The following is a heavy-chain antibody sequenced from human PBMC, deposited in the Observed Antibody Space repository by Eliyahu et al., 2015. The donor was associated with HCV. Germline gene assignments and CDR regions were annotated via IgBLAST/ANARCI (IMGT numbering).Heavy chain of an antibody. CDR3: ARSDYSNYAAIDY. CDR2: ISSSSSYI. J-gene: IGHJ4*02. V-gene: IGHV3-21*01. CDR1: GFTFSSYS. D-gene: IGHD4-11*01. Sequence: EVQLVESGGGLVKPGGSLRLSCAASGFTFSSYSMNWVRQAPGKGLEWVSSISSSSSYIYYADSVKGRFTISRDNAKNSLYLQMNSLRAEDTAVYYCARSDYSNYAAIDYWGQGTLVTVSS.